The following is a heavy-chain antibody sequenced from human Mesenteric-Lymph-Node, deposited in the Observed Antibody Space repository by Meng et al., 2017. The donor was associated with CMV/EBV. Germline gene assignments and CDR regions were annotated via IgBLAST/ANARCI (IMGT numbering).Heavy chain of an antibody. V-gene: IGHV1-18*01. CDR3: ARGLEFAAKTFDY. J-gene: IGHJ4*02. CDR1: GSTFTSHG. D-gene: IGHD3-10*01. CDR2: ISGFNGNT. Sequence: CKTSGSTFTSHGLNWVRQAPGQGLEWMGWISGFNGNTNYAQKLQGRVTMTTDTSTSTAHMELRSLRSDDTAVYYCARGLEFAAKTFDYWGPGTLVTVSS.